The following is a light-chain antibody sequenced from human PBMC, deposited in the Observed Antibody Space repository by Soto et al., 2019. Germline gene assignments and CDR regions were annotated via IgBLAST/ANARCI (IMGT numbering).Light chain of an antibody. CDR1: SYNIGSKT. J-gene: IGLJ2*01. CDR2: SNN. Sequence: QSVLTQPPSASGTPGQRVTISCSGSSYNIGSKTVNWYQQLPGTAPKLLIYSNNQRPSGVPDRFSGSKSVTSASLAISGLQSEDEADYYCAAWDDSLNGVVFAGATKLTVL. V-gene: IGLV1-44*01. CDR3: AAWDDSLNGVV.